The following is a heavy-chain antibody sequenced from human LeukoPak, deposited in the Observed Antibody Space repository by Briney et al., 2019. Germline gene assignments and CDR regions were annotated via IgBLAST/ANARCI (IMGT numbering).Heavy chain of an antibody. D-gene: IGHD2-15*01. CDR3: ARDGVVVVAATSGGYYGMDV. CDR2: ISISRSTI. V-gene: IGHV3-48*02. Sequence: PGGSLRLSCAASGFTFSSYSMNWVRQAPAKGLDGVSYISISRSTIYYADSVKGRFTTSRDNAKNSLYLQMNSLRDEDTAVYYCARDGVVVVAATSGGYYGMDVWGQGTTVTVSS. CDR1: GFTFSSYS. J-gene: IGHJ6*02.